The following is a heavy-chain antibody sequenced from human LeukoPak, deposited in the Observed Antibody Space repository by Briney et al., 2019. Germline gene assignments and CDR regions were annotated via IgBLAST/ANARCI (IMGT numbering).Heavy chain of an antibody. D-gene: IGHD6-19*01. J-gene: IGHJ5*02. CDR1: GGSISSSSYY. CDR2: IYYSGST. CDR3: ARVARQWLVRGWFDP. Sequence: PSETLSLTCTVSGGSISSSSYYWGWIRQPPGKGLEWIGSIYYSGSTYYNPSLKSRVTISVDTSKNQFSLKLSSVTAADTAVYYCARVARQWLVRGWFDPWGQGTLVTVSS. V-gene: IGHV4-39*07.